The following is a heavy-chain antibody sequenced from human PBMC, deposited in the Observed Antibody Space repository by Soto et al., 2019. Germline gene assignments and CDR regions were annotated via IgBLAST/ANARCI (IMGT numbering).Heavy chain of an antibody. D-gene: IGHD5-12*01. Sequence: ASVKVSCKASGYRFSSYAMHWVRQAPGQRLEWMGWINIGNGNTRYSENAQGRVTITWDTSATTAYLDLTSLRSEDTAVYYCARGGEGGYNYGFLDDSGQGTLVTVSS. J-gene: IGHJ4*01. CDR3: ARGGEGGYNYGFLDD. CDR2: INIGNGNT. V-gene: IGHV1-3*04. CDR1: GYRFSSYA.